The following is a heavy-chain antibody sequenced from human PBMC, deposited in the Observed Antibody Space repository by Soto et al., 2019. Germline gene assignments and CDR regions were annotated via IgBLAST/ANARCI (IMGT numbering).Heavy chain of an antibody. CDR1: GFSLSSGGLC. V-gene: IGHV2-70*01. CDR2: IDWDDAK. D-gene: IGHD6-19*01. J-gene: IGHJ4*02. Sequence: SGPTLVNPTQTLTLTCAFSGFSLSSGGLCVGWIRQPPGKALEWLAIIDWDDAKYYSTSLKTRLTISKDTSKNQVVLTMTNMDPVDTATYYCARIPSSAWYDAWYFDYWGPGALVTVSS. CDR3: ARIPSSAWYDAWYFDY.